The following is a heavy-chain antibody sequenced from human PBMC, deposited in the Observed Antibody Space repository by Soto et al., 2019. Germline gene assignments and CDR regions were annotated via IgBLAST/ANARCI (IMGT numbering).Heavy chain of an antibody. CDR2: IIPIFGTA. CDR1: GGTFSSYA. V-gene: IGHV1-69*06. Sequence: SVKVSCKASGGTFSSYAISWVRQAPGQGLEWMGGIIPIFGTANYAQKFQGRVTITADKSTSTAYMELSSLRSEDMAVYYCARTSRLPYYFDYWGQGTLVTVSS. J-gene: IGHJ4*02. D-gene: IGHD6-25*01. CDR3: ARTSRLPYYFDY.